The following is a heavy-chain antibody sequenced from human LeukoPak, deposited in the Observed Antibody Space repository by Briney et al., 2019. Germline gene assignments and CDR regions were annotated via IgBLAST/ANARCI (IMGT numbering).Heavy chain of an antibody. CDR1: GGSISSGGYY. CDR2: INHSGST. CDR3: ARGQYNWFDP. J-gene: IGHJ5*02. V-gene: IGHV4-39*07. Sequence: NPSETLSLTCTVSGGSISSGGYYWSWIRQPPGKGLEWIGEINHSGSTNYNPSLKSRVTISVDTSKNQFSLKLSSVTAADTAVYYCARGQYNWFDPWGQGTLVTVSS.